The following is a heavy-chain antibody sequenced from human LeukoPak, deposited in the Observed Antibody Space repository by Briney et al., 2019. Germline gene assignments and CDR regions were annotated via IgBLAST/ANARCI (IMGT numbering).Heavy chain of an antibody. J-gene: IGHJ4*02. CDR3: ARGGFYCGDDCYVDY. V-gene: IGHV4-34*01. CDR1: GGSFSYYY. CDR2: INRSGST. Sequence: KSSETLSLTCAVYGGSFSYYYWSWIRQPPEKGLEWIGEINRSGSTNYNPSLKSRVTISVGTSKNQFSLKLSSVTAADTAVYYCARGGFYCGDDCYVDYWGQGTLVTVSS. D-gene: IGHD2-21*02.